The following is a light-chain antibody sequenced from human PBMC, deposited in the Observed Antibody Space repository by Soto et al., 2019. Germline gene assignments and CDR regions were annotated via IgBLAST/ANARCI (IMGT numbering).Light chain of an antibody. Sequence: DIQMTQSHSTLSASVGDRVSVTCRASQSISSWLAWYQQKPGKVPKLLIYAASTLQSGVPSRFSGSGSGTDFTLTISGLQPGDVATYYCQKYNSAPQTFGQGTKVDI. J-gene: IGKJ1*01. V-gene: IGKV1-27*01. CDR2: AAS. CDR3: QKYNSAPQT. CDR1: QSISSW.